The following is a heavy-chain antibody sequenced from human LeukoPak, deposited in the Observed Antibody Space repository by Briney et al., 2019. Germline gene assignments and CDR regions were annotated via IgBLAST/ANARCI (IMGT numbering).Heavy chain of an antibody. V-gene: IGHV1-3*01. CDR1: GYSFSSFA. CDR2: INAGNGQT. Sequence: ASVKVSCKASGYSFSSFALHWVRQAPGQRLEWMGWINAGNGQTRYSQNIKGRVTITRDTSADTAYMEMSSLSSEDTAMYYCARYCSGTTCYRDAFDIWGQGTMVTVS. D-gene: IGHD2-2*01. CDR3: ARYCSGTTCYRDAFDI. J-gene: IGHJ3*02.